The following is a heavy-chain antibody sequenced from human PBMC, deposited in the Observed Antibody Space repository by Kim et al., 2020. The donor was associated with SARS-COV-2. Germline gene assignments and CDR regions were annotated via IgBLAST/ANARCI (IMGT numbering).Heavy chain of an antibody. J-gene: IGHJ3*02. CDR2: INHSGST. V-gene: IGHV4-34*01. CDR1: GGSFSGYY. CDR3: ARTVTYYYGSGSYGGAFDI. Sequence: SETLSLTCAVYGGSFSGYYWSWIRQPPGKGLEWIGEINHSGSTNYNPSLKSRVTISVDTSKNQFSLKLSSVTAADTAVYYCARTVTYYYGSGSYGGAFDIWGQGTMVTVSS. D-gene: IGHD3-10*01.